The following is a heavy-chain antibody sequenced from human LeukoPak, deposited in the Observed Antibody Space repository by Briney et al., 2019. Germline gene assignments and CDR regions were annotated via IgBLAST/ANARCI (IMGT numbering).Heavy chain of an antibody. J-gene: IGHJ4*02. CDR2: ISEISTYI. V-gene: IGHV3-21*01. CDR3: ARTRSCGGGFYPWDFHY. D-gene: IGHD2-21*02. Sequence: GGSLRLSCAASGFTFSDYCMNWVRQAPGTGLGWVSSISEISTYIYHADSVKGRFTISRDNARNSLYLQMDSLKVEDTAVYYCARTRSCGGGFYPWDFHYWGQGTPVTVSS. CDR1: GFTFSDYC.